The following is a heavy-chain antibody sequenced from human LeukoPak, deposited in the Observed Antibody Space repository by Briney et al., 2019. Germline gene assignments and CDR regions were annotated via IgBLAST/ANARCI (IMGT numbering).Heavy chain of an antibody. D-gene: IGHD3-10*01. CDR2: IWYDGSNI. CDR3: ARDPTSGSFRNWFDY. V-gene: IGHV3-33*01. CDR1: GFTFSSYG. J-gene: IGHJ5*01. Sequence: GGSLRLSCAASGFTFSSYGMHWVRQAPGKGLEWVAVIWYDGSNIYYADSVKGRFTISRDNSKNTLYLQMNSLRAEDTAVYYCARDPTSGSFRNWFDYWGQGTLVTVSS.